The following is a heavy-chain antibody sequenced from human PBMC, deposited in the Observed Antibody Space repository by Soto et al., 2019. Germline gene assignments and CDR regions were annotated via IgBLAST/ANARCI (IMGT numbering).Heavy chain of an antibody. J-gene: IGHJ4*02. Sequence: SETLSLTCTVSGGSISSYYWSWIRQPPGKGLEWIGYIYYSGSTNYNPSLKSRVTISVDTSKNQFSLKLSSVTAADTAVYYCARHADIVVVVAATGAFDYWGQGTLVTVSS. CDR1: GGSISSYY. CDR3: ARHADIVVVVAATGAFDY. CDR2: IYYSGST. D-gene: IGHD2-15*01. V-gene: IGHV4-59*08.